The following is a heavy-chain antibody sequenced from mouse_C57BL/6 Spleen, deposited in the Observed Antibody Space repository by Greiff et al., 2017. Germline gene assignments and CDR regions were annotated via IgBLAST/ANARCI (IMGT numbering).Heavy chain of an antibody. Sequence: VQLQQPGAELVKPGASVKLSCKASGYTFTSYWMQWVKQRPGQGLEWIGEIDPSDSYTNYNQKFKGKATLTVDTSSSTAYMQLSSLTSEDSAVYYCARSRWEDYWGQGTTLTVSS. CDR2: IDPSDSYT. CDR1: GYTFTSYW. V-gene: IGHV1-50*01. J-gene: IGHJ2*01. CDR3: ARSRWEDY. D-gene: IGHD4-1*01.